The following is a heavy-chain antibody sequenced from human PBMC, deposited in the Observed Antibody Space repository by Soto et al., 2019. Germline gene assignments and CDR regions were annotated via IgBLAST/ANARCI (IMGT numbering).Heavy chain of an antibody. CDR3: ARDPLYSSWYDY. V-gene: IGHV1-3*01. CDR2: INAGNGNT. CDR1: GYTFTSYA. Sequence: ASVKVSCKASGYTFTSYAMHWVRQAPGQRLEWMGWINAGNGNTKYSQKFQGRVTITRDTSASTAYMELSSLRSEDTAVYYCARDPLYSSWYDYWGQGTLVTVSS. J-gene: IGHJ4*02. D-gene: IGHD6-13*01.